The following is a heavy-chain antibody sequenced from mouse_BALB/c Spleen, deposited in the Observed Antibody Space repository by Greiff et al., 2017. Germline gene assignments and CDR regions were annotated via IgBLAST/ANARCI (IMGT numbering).Heavy chain of an antibody. CDR1: GYSITSDYA. J-gene: IGHJ4*01. CDR2: ISYSGST. D-gene: IGHD2-14*01. V-gene: IGHV3-2*02. Sequence: EVKLLESGPGLVKPSQSLSLTCTVTGYSITSDYAWTWIRQFPGNKLEWMGYISYSGSTSYNPSLKSRISITRDTSKNQFFLQLNSVTTEDTATYYCANRDYAMDYWGQGTSVTVSS. CDR3: ANRDYAMDY.